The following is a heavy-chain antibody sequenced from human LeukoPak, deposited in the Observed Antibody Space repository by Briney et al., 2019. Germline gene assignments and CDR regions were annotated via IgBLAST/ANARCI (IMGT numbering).Heavy chain of an antibody. CDR3: ARELEAAAKNFDL. Sequence: ASVKVSCKASGYTFTSHYMHWVRQAPGHGPEWMGVIYPSGSRTVYAHNFQGRVSVTRDASTSTVYMELNSLRSEDTAMYYCARELEAAAKNFDLWGQGTLVTVSS. J-gene: IGHJ4*02. V-gene: IGHV1-46*01. CDR1: GYTFTSHY. D-gene: IGHD2-15*01. CDR2: IYPSGSRT.